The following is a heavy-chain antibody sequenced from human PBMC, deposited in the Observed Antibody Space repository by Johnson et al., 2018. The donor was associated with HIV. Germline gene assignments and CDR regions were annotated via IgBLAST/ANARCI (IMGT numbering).Heavy chain of an antibody. CDR3: ARETHYYDSSGYYVDAFDI. CDR2: ISGSGGST. V-gene: IGHV3-23*04. CDR1: GFTFSSYA. Sequence: VQLVESGGGLVQPGGSLRLSCAASGFTFSSYAMSWVRQAPGKGLEWVSAISGSGGSTYYADSVKGRFTISRDNSKNSLYLQMNSLRAADTALYYCARETHYYDSSGYYVDAFDIWGQGTMVTVSS. J-gene: IGHJ3*02. D-gene: IGHD3-22*01.